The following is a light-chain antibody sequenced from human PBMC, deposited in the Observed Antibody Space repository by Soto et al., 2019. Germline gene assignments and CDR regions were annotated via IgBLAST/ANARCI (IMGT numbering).Light chain of an antibody. CDR1: QSVSSN. V-gene: IGKV3-15*01. CDR3: QQYNNWPLT. Sequence: IVIPQFPATLSVSQGKRATLSCRASQSVSSNLAWYQQKPGQAPRLLIYGASRRATGIPVRFSGSGSGTEFTLTVSSLQSEDFAVYYCQQYNNWPLTFGQGTRLEI. J-gene: IGKJ5*01. CDR2: GAS.